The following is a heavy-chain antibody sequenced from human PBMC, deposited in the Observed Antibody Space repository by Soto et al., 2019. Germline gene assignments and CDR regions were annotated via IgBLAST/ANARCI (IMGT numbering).Heavy chain of an antibody. J-gene: IGHJ6*02. CDR2: INPNTGGT. CDR1: GYTFTDYY. V-gene: IGHV1-2*02. CDR3: ARSDPPYYSGSGRNYYYSRDV. D-gene: IGHD3-10*01. Sequence: ASVKVSCKASGYTFTDYYIHWVRQAPGQGLEWMGWINPNTGGTKFAQKFQGRVTMTRDTSISTAFMELNRLRSDDAAVFYCARSDPPYYSGSGRNYYYSRDVCGQGTPGSVS.